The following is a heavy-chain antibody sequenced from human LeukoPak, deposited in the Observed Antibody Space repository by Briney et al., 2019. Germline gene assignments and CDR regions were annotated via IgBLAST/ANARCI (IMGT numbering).Heavy chain of an antibody. V-gene: IGHV3-23*01. CDR2: ISGSRGST. CDR1: GFTFSTYG. CDR3: AGGGPGVVIKAEF. D-gene: IGHD2-15*01. Sequence: GGSLRLSCAASGFTFSTYGMSWVRQAPGKGLEWVSAISGSRGSTYNADSVKGRFTISRDNSKNTLYLQMNSLRAEDTAVYYCAGGGPGVVIKAEFWGQGAQIVVSS. J-gene: IGHJ4*02.